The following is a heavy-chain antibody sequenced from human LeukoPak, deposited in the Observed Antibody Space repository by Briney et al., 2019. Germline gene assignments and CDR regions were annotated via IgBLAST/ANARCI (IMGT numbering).Heavy chain of an antibody. CDR3: ASYWGGRFDY. D-gene: IGHD7-27*01. CDR2: IYYGGST. CDR1: GGSISSYY. Sequence: SETLSLTCTVSGGSISSYYWNWIRQPPGKGLEWIGYIYYGGSTNYNPSLKSRVTISVDTSKNQFSLKLSSVTAADTAVYYCASYWGGRFDYWGQGTLVTVSS. J-gene: IGHJ4*02. V-gene: IGHV4-59*01.